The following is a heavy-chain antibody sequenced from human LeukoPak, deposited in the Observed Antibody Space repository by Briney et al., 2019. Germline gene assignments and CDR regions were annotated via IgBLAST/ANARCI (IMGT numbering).Heavy chain of an antibody. J-gene: IGHJ5*02. V-gene: IGHV3-21*01. D-gene: IGHD2-21*02. CDR2: ISSSSSYI. CDR3: ARAAASIVVVTAILAGWFDP. Sequence: GGSLRLSCAASGFTFSSYWMSWVRQAPGKGLEWVSSISSSSSYIYYADSVKGRFTISRDNAKNSLYLQMNSLRAEDTAVYYCARAAASIVVVTAILAGWFDPWGQGTLVTVSS. CDR1: GFTFSSYW.